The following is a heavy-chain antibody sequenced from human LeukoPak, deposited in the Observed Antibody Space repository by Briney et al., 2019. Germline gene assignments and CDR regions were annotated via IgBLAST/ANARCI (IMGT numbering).Heavy chain of an antibody. Sequence: SETLSLTCTVSGGSISSSSYYWGWIRQPPGKGLEWIGSIYYSGSTYYNPSLKSQVTISVDTSKNQFSLKLSSVTAADTAVYYCARRAVAGLLDYWGQGTLVTVSS. V-gene: IGHV4-39*01. CDR3: ARRAVAGLLDY. J-gene: IGHJ4*02. CDR2: IYYSGST. D-gene: IGHD6-19*01. CDR1: GGSISSSSYY.